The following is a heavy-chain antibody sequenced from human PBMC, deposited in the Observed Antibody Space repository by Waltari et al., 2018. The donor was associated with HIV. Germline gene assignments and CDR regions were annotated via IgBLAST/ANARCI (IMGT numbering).Heavy chain of an antibody. D-gene: IGHD6-13*01. CDR3: ARDSPTVEVVAAAARGDAFDI. CDR2: IYHSGST. J-gene: IGHJ3*02. V-gene: IGHV4-4*02. Sequence: QVQLQESGPGLVKPSGTLSLTCAVSGGSISSSHWWSWVRQPPGKGLEWSGEIYHSGSTNYNPSLKSRVTISVDKSKNQFSLKLSSVTAADTAVYYCARDSPTVEVVAAAARGDAFDIWGQGTMVTVSS. CDR1: GGSISSSHW.